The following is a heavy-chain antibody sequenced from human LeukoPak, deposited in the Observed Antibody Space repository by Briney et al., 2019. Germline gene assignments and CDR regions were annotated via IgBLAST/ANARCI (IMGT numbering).Heavy chain of an antibody. Sequence: PGRSLRLSCAASGFTFSSCGMHWVRHAPGKGLEWVAVIWYDGSKKYHADSVKGRFTISRDNSKNTLYLQMKSLRAEDTAVYYCARSVLSPVLQDFDYWGRGTLVTVSS. J-gene: IGHJ4*02. D-gene: IGHD5-24*01. CDR2: IWYDGSKK. V-gene: IGHV3-33*01. CDR3: ARSVLSPVLQDFDY. CDR1: GFTFSSCG.